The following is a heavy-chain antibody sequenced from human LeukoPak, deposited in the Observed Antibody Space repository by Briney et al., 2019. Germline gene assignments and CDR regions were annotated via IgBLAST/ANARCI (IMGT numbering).Heavy chain of an antibody. CDR3: AKDRTLYSSGAFDI. CDR1: GFTFSSNA. D-gene: IGHD6-25*01. J-gene: IGHJ3*02. V-gene: IGHV3-23*01. CDR2: ISGSGGST. Sequence: GGSLRLSCAASGFTFSSNAMSWVRQAPGKGLEWVSAISGSGGSTYYADSVRGRFTISRDNSKNTLYLQMNSLRAEDTAVYYCAKDRTLYSSGAFDIWGQGTMVTVSS.